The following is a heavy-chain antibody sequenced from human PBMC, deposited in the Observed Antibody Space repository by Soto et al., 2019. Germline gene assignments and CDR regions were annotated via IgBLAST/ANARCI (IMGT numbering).Heavy chain of an antibody. CDR1: GYTLTELS. Sequence: QVQLVQSGAEVKKPGASVKVSCKVSGYTLTELSMHWVRQAPGKGLEWMGGFDPEDGETIYAQKFLGRVTMTADASTDKAYMELRSLRSEDTAVYYCATIIYGGNSEPFDYWGQGTLVTVSS. D-gene: IGHD4-17*01. V-gene: IGHV1-24*01. J-gene: IGHJ4*02. CDR2: FDPEDGET. CDR3: ATIIYGGNSEPFDY.